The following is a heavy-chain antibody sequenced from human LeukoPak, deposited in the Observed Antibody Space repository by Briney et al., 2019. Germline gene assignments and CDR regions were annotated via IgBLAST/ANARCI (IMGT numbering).Heavy chain of an antibody. CDR3: AREGYCSSTSCYDGPFDI. CDR2: ISSSSSYT. J-gene: IGHJ3*02. CDR1: GFTFSDYY. D-gene: IGHD2-2*01. V-gene: IGHV3-11*06. Sequence: GSLRLSCAASGFTFSDYYMSWVRQAPGKGLEWVSYISSSSSYTNYADSVKGRFTISRDNAKNSLYLQMNSLRAQDTAVYYCAREGYCSSTSCYDGPFDIWGQGTMVTVSS.